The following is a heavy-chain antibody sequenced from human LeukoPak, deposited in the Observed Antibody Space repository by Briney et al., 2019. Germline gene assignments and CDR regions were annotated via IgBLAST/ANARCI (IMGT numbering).Heavy chain of an antibody. CDR3: ARSRDYYYYDSSGNYYFDY. V-gene: IGHV1-3*01. D-gene: IGHD3-22*01. J-gene: IGHJ4*02. Sequence: KFQGRVTITRDTSTSTAYMELSSLRSEDTAVYYCARSRDYYYYDSSGNYYFDYWGQGTLVTVSS.